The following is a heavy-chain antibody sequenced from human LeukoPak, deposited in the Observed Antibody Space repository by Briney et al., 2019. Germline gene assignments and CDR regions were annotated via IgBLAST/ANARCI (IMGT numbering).Heavy chain of an antibody. CDR2: IYPGDSDS. J-gene: IGHJ4*02. D-gene: IGHD2-8*01. CDR1: GYSFTNYW. V-gene: IGHV5-51*01. CDR3: ARRGSCINGVCEYFDY. Sequence: GESLKISCTASGYSFTNYWIGWVRQMPGKGLELMGIIYPGDSDSRYSPSLQGQVTISADKSINTAHLQWSSLKASDIAMYYCARRGSCINGVCEYFDYWGQGTLVSVSS.